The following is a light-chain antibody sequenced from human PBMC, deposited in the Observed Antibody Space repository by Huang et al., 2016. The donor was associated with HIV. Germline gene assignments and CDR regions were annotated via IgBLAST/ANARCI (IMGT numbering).Light chain of an antibody. CDR2: GAS. CDR1: DSVSTN. CDR3: QQYNNWPVT. Sequence: EKVMAQSPGTLSVSPGERATLSGRASDSVSTNVAWYQQRPGQAPRLLIYGASTRATGIPARFSGSGSGTEFALTISSMQSEDFAVYYCQQYNNWPVTFGGGTKVEIK. J-gene: IGKJ4*01. V-gene: IGKV3-15*01.